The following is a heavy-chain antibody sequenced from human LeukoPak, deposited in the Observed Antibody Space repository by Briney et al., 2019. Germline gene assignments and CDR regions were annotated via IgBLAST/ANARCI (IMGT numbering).Heavy chain of an antibody. CDR3: TRGRAAGD. CDR1: GYTFTNND. V-gene: IGHV1-8*01. D-gene: IGHD6-19*01. J-gene: IGHJ4*02. CDR2: VSPDSGDT. Sequence: ASVKVSCKASGYTFTNNDINWVRQAAGQGIEWMGWVSPDSGDTDYAPNFRGRVTMTTDTSINTAYMELTSLTSEDTAIYYCTRGRAAGDWGQGTLVTVSS.